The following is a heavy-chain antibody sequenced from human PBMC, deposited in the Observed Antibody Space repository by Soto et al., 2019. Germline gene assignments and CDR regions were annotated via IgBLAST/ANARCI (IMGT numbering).Heavy chain of an antibody. J-gene: IGHJ4*02. D-gene: IGHD2-15*01. CDR1: GFTFSSYG. CDR2: IWYDGSNK. Sequence: QVQLVESGGGVVQPGRSLRLSCAASGFTFSSYGMHWVRQAPGKGLEWVAVIWYDGSNKYYADSVKGRFTISRDNAKNTLYLQMNSLRAEDTAVYYCARDRLTRSIDYWGQGTLVTVSS. V-gene: IGHV3-33*01. CDR3: ARDRLTRSIDY.